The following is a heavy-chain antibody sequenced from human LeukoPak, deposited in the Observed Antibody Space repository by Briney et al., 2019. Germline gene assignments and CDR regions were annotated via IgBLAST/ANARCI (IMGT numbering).Heavy chain of an antibody. CDR1: GDSISGYF. D-gene: IGHD6-13*01. CDR3: ARQLSGIYSSSLNWFDP. Sequence: SSETLSLTCTVSGDSISGYFWSWIRQTPGKGLEWIGYVHYSGATNYNPSLKSRVTMSVDTSKDQFSLKLNSVNAADTAMYYCARQLSGIYSSSLNWFDPWGQGTLVTVSS. J-gene: IGHJ5*02. V-gene: IGHV4-59*08. CDR2: VHYSGAT.